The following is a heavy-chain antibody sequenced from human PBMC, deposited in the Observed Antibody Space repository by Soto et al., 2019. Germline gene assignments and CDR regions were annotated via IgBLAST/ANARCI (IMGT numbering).Heavy chain of an antibody. J-gene: IGHJ4*02. D-gene: IGHD3-16*01. V-gene: IGHV1-69*13. CDR1: GGTFSSYA. CDR3: ARTAPMDAGDKYYYDF. CDR2: IIPFFGTA. Sequence: ASVKVSCKASGGTFSSYAISWVRQAPGQGLEWMGGIIPFFGTAEYSQKFEDRITITADESTNTVYMGLRSLTSEDTAIYYCARTAPMDAGDKYYYDFWGQGALVTVS.